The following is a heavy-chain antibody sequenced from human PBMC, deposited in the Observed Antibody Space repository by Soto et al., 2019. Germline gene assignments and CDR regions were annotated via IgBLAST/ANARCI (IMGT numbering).Heavy chain of an antibody. CDR3: ARVGAGYSYGYYYYGIDV. CDR2: INHSGST. D-gene: IGHD5-18*01. Sequence: SETLSLTCAVYGGSFSGYYWSWIRQPLGKGLEWIGEINHSGSTNYNPSLKSRVTISVDTSKNQFSLKLSSVTAADTAVYYCARVGAGYSYGYYYYGIDVWGQGTTVTVS. V-gene: IGHV4-34*01. CDR1: GGSFSGYY. J-gene: IGHJ6*02.